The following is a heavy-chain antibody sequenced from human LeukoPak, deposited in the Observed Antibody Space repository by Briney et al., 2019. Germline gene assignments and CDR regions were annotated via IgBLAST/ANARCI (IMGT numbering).Heavy chain of an antibody. CDR2: TYYRSKWYD. J-gene: IGHJ6*02. Sequence: SQTLSLTCAISGDSVSRNSAARNWIRQSPSRGLEWLGRTYYRSKWYDDFPESLKSRITINPDTSKNQFSLQLSSVTPEDTAIYYCARGRIAYYGMDVWGQGTTVTVSS. V-gene: IGHV6-1*01. D-gene: IGHD2-21*01. CDR3: ARGRIAYYGMDV. CDR1: GDSVSRNSAA.